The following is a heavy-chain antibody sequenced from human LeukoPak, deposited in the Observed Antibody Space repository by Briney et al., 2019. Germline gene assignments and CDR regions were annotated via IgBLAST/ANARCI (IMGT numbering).Heavy chain of an antibody. J-gene: IGHJ6*04. CDR1: GFIFTSYT. D-gene: IGHD3-10*01. Sequence: GGSLRLSCAASGFIFTSYTMNWVRQAPGKGLEWVSSISSQGSYLYYEDSLKGRFTVSRDNAQNLLYLQMDSLTAQDTVVYYCARGGSGSFHVWGKGTTVIVSS. V-gene: IGHV3-21*06. CDR3: ARGGSGSFHV. CDR2: ISSQGSYL.